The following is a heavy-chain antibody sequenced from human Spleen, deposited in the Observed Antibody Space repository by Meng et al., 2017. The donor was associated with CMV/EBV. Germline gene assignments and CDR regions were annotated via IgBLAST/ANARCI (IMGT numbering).Heavy chain of an antibody. CDR3: ARKLCSSTSCYGMDV. J-gene: IGHJ6*02. CDR2: IIPIFGTA. D-gene: IGHD2-2*01. V-gene: IGHV1-69*05. CDR1: GGTFSSYA. Sequence: SVKVSCKASGGTFSSYAISWVRQAPGQGLEWMGGIIPIFGTANYAQKFQGRVTITTDESTSTAYMELRSLRPDDTAVYYCARKLCSSTSCYGMDVWGQGTTVTVSS.